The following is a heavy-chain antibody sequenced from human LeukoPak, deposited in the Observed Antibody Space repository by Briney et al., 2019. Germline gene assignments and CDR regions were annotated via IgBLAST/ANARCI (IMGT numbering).Heavy chain of an antibody. CDR2: IYSGGST. Sequence: PGGSLRLSCAASGFTVSSNYMSWVRQAPGKGLEWVSVIYSGGSTYYADSVKGRFTISRDNSKNTLYLQMNSLRAEDTAVYYCARDLAAAGATSGTFDYWGQGTLVTVSS. D-gene: IGHD6-13*01. V-gene: IGHV3-53*01. CDR3: ARDLAAAGATSGTFDY. J-gene: IGHJ4*02. CDR1: GFTVSSNY.